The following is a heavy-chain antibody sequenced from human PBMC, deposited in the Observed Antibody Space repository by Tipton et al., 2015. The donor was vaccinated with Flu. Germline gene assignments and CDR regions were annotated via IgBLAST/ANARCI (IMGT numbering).Heavy chain of an antibody. D-gene: IGHD6-19*01. J-gene: IGHJ4*02. V-gene: IGHV3-49*04. Sequence: SLRLSCTASGFTFGDYAMSWVRQAPGIGLEWVGFIRSKAYGGTTEYAASVKGRFTISRDDSKSIAYLQMNSLKTEGTAVYYCTRDHIAVAGTGYWGQGTLVPVSS. CDR2: IRSKAYGGTT. CDR1: GFTFGDYA. CDR3: TRDHIAVAGTGY.